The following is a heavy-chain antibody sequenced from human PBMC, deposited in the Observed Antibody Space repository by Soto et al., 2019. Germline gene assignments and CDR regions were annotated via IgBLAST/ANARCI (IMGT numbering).Heavy chain of an antibody. Sequence: PSETLSLTCAVSGDSISNGHYWAWIRRPPGTGLEWIGSIYHTGTTYYHPSLKSRVTISVDMSKNQFYLKLSYITAADSAVYYFARTDVVGFYAYFGQGTLVTVSS. J-gene: IGHJ4*02. D-gene: IGHD2-2*01. CDR2: IYHTGTT. CDR1: GDSISNGHY. V-gene: IGHV4-38-2*01. CDR3: ARTDVVGFYAY.